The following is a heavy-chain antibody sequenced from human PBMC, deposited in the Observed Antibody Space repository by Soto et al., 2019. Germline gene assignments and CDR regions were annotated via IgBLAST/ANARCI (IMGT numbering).Heavy chain of an antibody. J-gene: IGHJ4*02. V-gene: IGHV3-30-3*02. CDR1: GFTFSNSA. D-gene: IGHD1-26*01. Sequence: GGSLRLSCAASGFTFSNSAMHWVRQAPGRGLEWVAIISYDGSNKYYADSVKGRFSISRDNSKNTLYLQINSLRPEDTAVYYCAKSGKDPKVASDFFDNWGQGTLVTVSS. CDR3: AKSGKDPKVASDFFDN. CDR2: ISYDGSNK.